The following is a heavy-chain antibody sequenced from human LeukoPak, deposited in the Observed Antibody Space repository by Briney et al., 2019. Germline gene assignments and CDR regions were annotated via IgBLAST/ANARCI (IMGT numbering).Heavy chain of an antibody. CDR2: VYRGDPDT. CDR3: ARVLRGGPADDFWSGGFTQDTCDI. V-gene: IGHV5-51*01. D-gene: IGHD3-3*01. Sequence: GESLKISCKGVGYNYSTYWIGWVRQMPGRGLEWMGSVYRGDPDTTYSPSFQGQVTISADKSTSMAFLQWSSLKASDTAIYYCARVLRGGPADDFWSGGFTQDTCDIWGQGTMVIVSS. J-gene: IGHJ3*02. CDR1: GYNYSTYW.